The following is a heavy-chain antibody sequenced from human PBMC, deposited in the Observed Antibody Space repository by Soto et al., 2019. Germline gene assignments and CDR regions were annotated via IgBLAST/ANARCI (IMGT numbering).Heavy chain of an antibody. CDR3: ARDIGDATFYF. D-gene: IGHD2-21*01. Sequence: ASVKVSCKASGYTFSSYAMHWVRQAPGQRLEWMGWINAGYGNTKSSQKFQDRVTISRDTSASTAYMELTSLRSEDTAVYYCARDIGDATFYFWGQRDLVTVSS. CDR2: INAGYGNT. J-gene: IGHJ4*02. V-gene: IGHV1-3*01. CDR1: GYTFSSYA.